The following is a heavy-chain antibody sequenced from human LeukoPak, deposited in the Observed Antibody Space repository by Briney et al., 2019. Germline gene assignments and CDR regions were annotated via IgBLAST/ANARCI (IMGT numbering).Heavy chain of an antibody. CDR2: INHSGST. CDR1: GGSFSGYY. V-gene: IGHV4-34*01. J-gene: IGHJ4*02. CDR3: ARGDSSGYFDY. Sequence: NTSETLSLTCAVYGGSFSGYYWSWIRQPPGKGLEWIGEINHSGSTNYNPSLKSRVTISVDTSKNQFSLKLSSVTAADTAVYYCARGDSSGYFDYWGQGTLVTVSS. D-gene: IGHD6-19*01.